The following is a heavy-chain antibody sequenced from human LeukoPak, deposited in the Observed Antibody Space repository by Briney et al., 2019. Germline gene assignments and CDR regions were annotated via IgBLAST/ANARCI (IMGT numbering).Heavy chain of an antibody. CDR2: ISSSSSYI. Sequence: GGSLRLSCAASGSTFSSYSMNWVRQAPGKGLEWVSSISSSSSYIYYADSVKGRFTISRDNAKNSLYLQMNSLRAEDTAVYYCAREIKGYYDSSGYYVLDYWGQGTLVTVSS. CDR1: GSTFSSYS. V-gene: IGHV3-21*01. D-gene: IGHD3-22*01. CDR3: AREIKGYYDSSGYYVLDY. J-gene: IGHJ4*02.